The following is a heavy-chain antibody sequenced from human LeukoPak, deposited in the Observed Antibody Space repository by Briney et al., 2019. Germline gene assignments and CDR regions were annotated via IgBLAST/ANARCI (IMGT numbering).Heavy chain of an antibody. Sequence: GGSLRLSCAASGFTFSSYGIHWVRQAPGKGLEWVAFIRHDGSNKYYADSVKGRFTISRDNSKSTLYLQMNSLRAEDTAVYYCARGGPAAGRFDYWGQGTLVTVSS. CDR3: ARGGPAAGRFDY. D-gene: IGHD6-13*01. V-gene: IGHV3-30*02. CDR1: GFTFSSYG. CDR2: IRHDGSNK. J-gene: IGHJ4*02.